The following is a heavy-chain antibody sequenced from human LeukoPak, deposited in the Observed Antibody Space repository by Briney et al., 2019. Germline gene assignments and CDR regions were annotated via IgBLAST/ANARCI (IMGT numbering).Heavy chain of an antibody. J-gene: IGHJ4*02. CDR1: GFTFISYA. CDR3: APYDSDLGASDQ. D-gene: IGHD3-3*01. V-gene: IGHV3-30*04. CDR2: ISFHGTDS. Sequence: GGSLRLSCAASGFTFISYAIHWVRQAPGKGLEWVAVISFHGTDSFYADSVKGRFTISRDNSKNTLYLQMSSLRAEDTAVYYCAPYDSDLGASDQWGQGTLVTVSS.